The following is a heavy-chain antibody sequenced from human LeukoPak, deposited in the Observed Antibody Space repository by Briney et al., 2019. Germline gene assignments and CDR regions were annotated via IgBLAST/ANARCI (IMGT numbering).Heavy chain of an antibody. D-gene: IGHD3-10*01. CDR3: ARDSAGNQYSSGNFDL. J-gene: IGHJ4*02. Sequence: GGSPRLSCAASGFTFSSYAMSWVRQAPGKGLEWVSAISGSGGSTYYADSVLGRFTISRDNSNNTVFLEMNSLTADDTAIYFCARDSAGNQYSSGNFDLWGQGTLVTVSS. CDR1: GFTFSSYA. CDR2: ISGSGGST. V-gene: IGHV3-23*01.